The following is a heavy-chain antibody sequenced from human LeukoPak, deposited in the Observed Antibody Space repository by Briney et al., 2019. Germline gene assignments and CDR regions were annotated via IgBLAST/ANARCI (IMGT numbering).Heavy chain of an antibody. V-gene: IGHV3-48*01. CDR1: GFTFSGYN. CDR2: ISSSSNTI. D-gene: IGHD3-10*01. CDR3: AKEDLWFGELSAFDY. J-gene: IGHJ4*02. Sequence: PGGSLTLSCAASGFTFSGYNMNWVRQAPGKGLEWVSYISSSSNTIYYAASVKGRFTISRDNAKNTLYLQMNSLRAEDTAVYYCAKEDLWFGELSAFDYWGQGTLVTVSS.